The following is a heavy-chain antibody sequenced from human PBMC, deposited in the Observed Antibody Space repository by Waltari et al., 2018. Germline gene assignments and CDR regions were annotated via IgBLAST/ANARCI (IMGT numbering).Heavy chain of an antibody. J-gene: IGHJ5*02. CDR1: GLGVNNTY. Sequence: EEQLVESGGGWIQPGGTLRLSGAAAGLGVNNTYMAWVRQAPGRGLDLVAVIYDNGGTYYPDSIKGRFTISRDSSNNILFLQMNNLRVDDTAMYSCARDDGGVSRGWFDPWGRGTLVTVSS. CDR2: IYDNGGT. CDR3: ARDDGGVSRGWFDP. D-gene: IGHD4-17*01. V-gene: IGHV3-53*01.